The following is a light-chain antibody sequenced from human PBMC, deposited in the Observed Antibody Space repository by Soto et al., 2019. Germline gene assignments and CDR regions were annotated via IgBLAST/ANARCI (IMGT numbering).Light chain of an antibody. J-gene: IGKJ1*01. CDR3: QQYDDWPWT. V-gene: IGKV3-15*01. Sequence: EILLTQSSATLSVSPGDRAPLSCRASQSVNSNLAWYHLKPGQAPRLLIYGASIRAAGIPARFTGSESGTEFTLSISSLQSEDFAVYYCQQYDDWPWTFGHGTKV. CDR2: GAS. CDR1: QSVNSN.